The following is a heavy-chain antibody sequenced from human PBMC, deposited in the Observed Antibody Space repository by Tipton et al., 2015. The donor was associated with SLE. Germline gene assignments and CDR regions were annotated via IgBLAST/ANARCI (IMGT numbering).Heavy chain of an antibody. CDR3: ASPDSTRSRKGRAPIPIAPQKTEFPRRRSSVPAAATAVYYCARLSSMVRRAQGWFDP. J-gene: IGHJ5*02. V-gene: IGHV4-39*01. CDR1: GGSISSSSHY. CDR2: IYYSGST. Sequence: TLSLTCTVSGGSISSSSHYWGWIRQPPGKGLEWIGSIYYSGSTYYNPSLKSRVTISVDTSKNQFSLKLSSVTAADTAVYYGASPDSTRSRKGRAPIPIAPQKTEFPRRRSSVPAAATAVYYCARLSSMVRRAQGWFDPWGQGTLVTVSS. D-gene: IGHD2/OR15-2a*01.